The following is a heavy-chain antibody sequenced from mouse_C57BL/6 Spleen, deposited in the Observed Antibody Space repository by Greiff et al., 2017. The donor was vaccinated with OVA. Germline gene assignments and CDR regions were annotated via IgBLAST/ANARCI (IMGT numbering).Heavy chain of an antibody. Sequence: EVQRVESGGGLVKPGGSLKLSCAASGFTFSDYGMHWVRQAPEKGLEWVAYISSGSSTIYYADTVKGRFTISRDNAKNTLFLQMTSLRSEDTAMYYCARPQDSSGYPYYFDYWGQGTTLTVSS. V-gene: IGHV5-17*01. J-gene: IGHJ2*01. CDR1: GFTFSDYG. CDR2: ISSGSSTI. D-gene: IGHD3-2*02. CDR3: ARPQDSSGYPYYFDY.